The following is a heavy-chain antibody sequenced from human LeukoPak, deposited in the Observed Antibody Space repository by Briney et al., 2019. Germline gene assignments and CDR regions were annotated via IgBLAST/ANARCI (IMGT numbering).Heavy chain of an antibody. Sequence: SVKVSCKASGYTFTKYGITWVRQAPGQGLEWMGGIIPIFGTANYAQKFQGRVTITTDESTSTAYMELSSLRSDDTAVYYCARGAIAALDYWGQGTLVTVSS. CDR1: GYTFTKYG. J-gene: IGHJ4*02. CDR2: IIPIFGTA. D-gene: IGHD6-25*01. V-gene: IGHV1-69*05. CDR3: ARGAIAALDY.